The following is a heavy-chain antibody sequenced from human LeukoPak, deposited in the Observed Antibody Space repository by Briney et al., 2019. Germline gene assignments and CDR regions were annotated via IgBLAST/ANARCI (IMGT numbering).Heavy chain of an antibody. CDR3: AKRGSAWDLDY. CDR1: GFTFSSYG. V-gene: IGHV3-33*06. Sequence: PGRSLRLSCAASGFTFSSYGMHWVRQAPGKGLEWVAVIWYDGSNKYYADSVKGRFTISRDNSQNTLYLQLNSLRAEDTAVYYCAKRGSAWDLDYWGQGTLVTVSP. D-gene: IGHD6-25*01. CDR2: IWYDGSNK. J-gene: IGHJ4*02.